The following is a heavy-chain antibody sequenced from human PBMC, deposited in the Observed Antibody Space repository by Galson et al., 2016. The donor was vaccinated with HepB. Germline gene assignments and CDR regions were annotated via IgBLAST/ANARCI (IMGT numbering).Heavy chain of an antibody. V-gene: IGHV1-69*06. J-gene: IGHJ6*02. CDR3: VGSPAAGFYGSRSYVAMDV. D-gene: IGHD3-10*01. CDR1: GGTFRDYA. CDR2: IVPIFGSS. Sequence: SVKVSCKASGGTFRDYAISWVRQAPGQGLEWMGGIVPIFGSSKSAQKFQGRVTITADKSTATAFMELSSLRSEDTAVYYCVGSPAAGFYGSRSYVAMDVWGQGTTVTVSS.